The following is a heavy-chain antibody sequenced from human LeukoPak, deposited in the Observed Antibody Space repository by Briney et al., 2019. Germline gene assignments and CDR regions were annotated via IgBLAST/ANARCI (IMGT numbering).Heavy chain of an antibody. D-gene: IGHD2-15*01. J-gene: IGHJ6*02. CDR2: VFSGGST. CDR3: ARAPGYCSGGTCYGDYCYGMDV. Sequence: GGSLRLSCAASGFTVSSNYMSWVRQAPGKGLEWVSVVFSGGSTYYADSVKGRFTISRDNSKNTLYLQMNSLRAEDTAVYYCARAPGYCSGGTCYGDYCYGMDVWGQGTTVTVSS. V-gene: IGHV3-66*01. CDR1: GFTVSSNY.